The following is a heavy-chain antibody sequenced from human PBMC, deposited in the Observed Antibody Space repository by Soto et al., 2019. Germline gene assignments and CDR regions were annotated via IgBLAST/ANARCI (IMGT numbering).Heavy chain of an antibody. CDR3: ARDLSITPLSAFDP. CDR2: IKEDGSEK. Sequence: PGGSLRLSCAASGFTFRKFWISWVRQAPGKGLEWVANIKEDGSEKYYVGSVRGRFTISRDNTKNSLYLQMNSLRAEDTAVYYCARDLSITPLSAFDPWGQGTRVTVSS. CDR1: GFTFRKFW. D-gene: IGHD3-16*02. J-gene: IGHJ5*02. V-gene: IGHV3-7*03.